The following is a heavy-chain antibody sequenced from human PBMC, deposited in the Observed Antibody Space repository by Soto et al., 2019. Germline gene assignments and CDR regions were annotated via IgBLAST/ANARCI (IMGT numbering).Heavy chain of an antibody. D-gene: IGHD6-19*01. V-gene: IGHV3-30*18. J-gene: IGHJ6*02. CDR3: AKDVVAGTSYYYGMDV. Sequence: PGGSLRLSCAASGFTFSSYGMHWVRQAPGKGLEWVAVISYDGSNKYYADSVKGRFTISRDNSKNTLYLQMNSLRAEDTAVYYCAKDVVAGTSYYYGMDVWGQGTTVTVSS. CDR1: GFTFSSYG. CDR2: ISYDGSNK.